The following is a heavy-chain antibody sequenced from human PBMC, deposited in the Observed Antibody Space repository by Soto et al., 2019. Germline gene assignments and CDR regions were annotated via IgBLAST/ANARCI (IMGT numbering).Heavy chain of an antibody. CDR2: MNPNSGNT. Sequence: ASVKVSCKASGYTFTSYAMHWVRQAPGQRLEWMGWMNPNSGNTGYAQKFQGRVTMTRNTSISTAYMELSSLRSEDTAVYYCGRRGYSSSWYYYYYYGMDVWGQGTTVTVSS. D-gene: IGHD6-13*01. J-gene: IGHJ6*02. V-gene: IGHV1-8*02. CDR1: GYTFTSYA. CDR3: GRRGYSSSWYYYYYYGMDV.